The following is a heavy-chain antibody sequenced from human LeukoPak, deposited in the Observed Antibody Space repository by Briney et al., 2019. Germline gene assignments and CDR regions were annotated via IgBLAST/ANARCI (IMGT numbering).Heavy chain of an antibody. Sequence: GGSLRLSCAASGFTFDDYAMHWVRQAPGKGLEWVANIKQDGSEKYYLDSVKGRFTISRDNAKNSLYPQMNSLRAEDTAVYFCTREAAAGIDYWGQGTLVTVSS. CDR1: GFTFDDYA. J-gene: IGHJ4*02. CDR2: IKQDGSEK. V-gene: IGHV3-7*01. CDR3: TREAAAGIDY. D-gene: IGHD6-13*01.